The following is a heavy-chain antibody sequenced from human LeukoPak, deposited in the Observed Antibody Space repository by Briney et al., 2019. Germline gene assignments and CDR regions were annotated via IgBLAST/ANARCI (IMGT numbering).Heavy chain of an antibody. CDR3: ARDRSSGYRNYYFDY. CDR1: GGSISSSSYY. V-gene: IGHV4-39*07. D-gene: IGHD3-22*01. Sequence: PSETLSLTCTVSGGSISSSSYYWGWIRQPPGKGLEWIGSIYYSGSTYYNPSLKSRVTISVDTSKTQFSLKLSSVTAADTAVYYCARDRSSGYRNYYFDYWGQGTLVTVSS. J-gene: IGHJ4*02. CDR2: IYYSGST.